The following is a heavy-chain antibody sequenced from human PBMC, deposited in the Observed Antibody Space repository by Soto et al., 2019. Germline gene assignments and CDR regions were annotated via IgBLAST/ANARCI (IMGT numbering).Heavy chain of an antibody. J-gene: IGHJ4*02. CDR2: IFPGDSDT. D-gene: IGHD1-7*01. Sequence: GESLKSSCKASGYNFGGYWIGWVRQMPGKGLEWMGIIFPGDSDTRYSPSFQGQVTISADKSISTVYLQWRSLKASDTAIYFCARGGFIGTLPDYWGQASGVTVSS. CDR1: GYNFGGYW. V-gene: IGHV5-51*01. CDR3: ARGGFIGTLPDY.